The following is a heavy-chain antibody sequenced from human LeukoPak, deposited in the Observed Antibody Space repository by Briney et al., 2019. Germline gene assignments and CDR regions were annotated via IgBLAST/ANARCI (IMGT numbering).Heavy chain of an antibody. V-gene: IGHV3-33*06. Sequence: GGSLRLSCAASGFTFSSYGMHWVRQAPGKGLEWVAVIWYDGSNKYYADSVKGRFTISRDNSKNTLYLQMNSLRVEDTAVYYCAKDRVVRGVISYYMDVWGKGTTVTVSS. CDR1: GFTFSSYG. D-gene: IGHD3-10*01. CDR2: IWYDGSNK. CDR3: AKDRVVRGVISYYMDV. J-gene: IGHJ6*03.